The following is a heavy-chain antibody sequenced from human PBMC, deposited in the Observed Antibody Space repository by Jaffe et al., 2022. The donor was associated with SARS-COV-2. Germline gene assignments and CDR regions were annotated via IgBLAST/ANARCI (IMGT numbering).Heavy chain of an antibody. CDR1: GFSVSANY. CDR2: LYSSNSA. D-gene: IGHD1-1*01. Sequence: EVQVVESGGGLIQPGGSLGLSCAVSGFSVSANYMTWVRQAPGKGLECVSILYSSNSAYYADSVKGRFTISRDNSKNTLYLQMNSLRAEDTGVYYCASNWKLGAHYGMDVWGQGTTVTVSS. J-gene: IGHJ6*02. CDR3: ASNWKLGAHYGMDV. V-gene: IGHV3-53*01.